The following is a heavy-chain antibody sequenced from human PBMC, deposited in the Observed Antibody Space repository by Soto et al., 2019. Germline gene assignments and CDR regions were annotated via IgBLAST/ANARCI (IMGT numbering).Heavy chain of an antibody. CDR1: GYTFTSYG. V-gene: IGHV1-18*01. D-gene: IGHD6-19*01. J-gene: IGHJ5*02. Sequence: KGVGASVKVSCKASGYTFTSYGISWVRQAPGQGLEWMGWISAYNGNTNYAQKLQGRVTITRDTSASTAYMELSSLRSEDTAVYYCARTYSSGWGFDPWGQGTLVTVSS. CDR2: ISAYNGNT. CDR3: ARTYSSGWGFDP.